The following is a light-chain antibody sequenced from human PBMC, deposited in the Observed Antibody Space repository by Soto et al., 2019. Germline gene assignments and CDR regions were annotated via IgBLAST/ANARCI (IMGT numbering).Light chain of an antibody. J-gene: IGKJ3*01. CDR2: DAS. CDR1: QSVSSY. Sequence: EIVLTQSPATLSLSPGERATLSCRASQSVSSYLAWYQQKPGQAPRLLIYDASNRATGIPARFSGSGSGTDFTLTISGLEPEDLAVYYCQQRINWPPFTFGPGTKVDIK. CDR3: QQRINWPPFT. V-gene: IGKV3-11*01.